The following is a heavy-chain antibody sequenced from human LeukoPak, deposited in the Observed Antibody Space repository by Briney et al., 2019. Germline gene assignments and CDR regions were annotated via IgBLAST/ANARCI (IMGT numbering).Heavy chain of an antibody. CDR2: MSYDGNTY. CDR1: GFTLNPYV. CDR3: ARDKDAYGDYSAAFDI. V-gene: IGHV3-30-3*01. J-gene: IGHJ3*02. Sequence: GGSLRLSCAASGFTLNPYVMHWVRQAPGKGLEWLGIMSYDGNTYYYADSVKGRFSISRDNSKNTLYLQMSSLRGEDTAVYYCARDKDAYGDYSAAFDIWGQGTMVTVSS. D-gene: IGHD4-17*01.